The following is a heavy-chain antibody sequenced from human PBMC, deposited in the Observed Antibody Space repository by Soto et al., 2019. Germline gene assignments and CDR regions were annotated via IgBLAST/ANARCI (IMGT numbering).Heavy chain of an antibody. D-gene: IGHD3-9*01. CDR1: GFTFSGYS. CDR3: AREDILGVRSFDY. J-gene: IGHJ4*02. V-gene: IGHV3-48*02. Sequence: GGSLRLSCAASGFTFSGYSVNWVRQAPGKGLEWVSYISSGSKTIYYAESVKGRFTVSRDNARNSQYMQMNSLRDEDTAVYYCAREDILGVRSFDYWGQGTLVTVSS. CDR2: ISSGSKTI.